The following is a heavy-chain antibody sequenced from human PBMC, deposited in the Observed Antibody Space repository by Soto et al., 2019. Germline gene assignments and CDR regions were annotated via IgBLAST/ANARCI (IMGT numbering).Heavy chain of an antibody. Sequence: RASVKVSCKASGGTFSSYAISWVRQAPGQGLEWMGGIIPIFGTANYAQKFQGRVTITADESTSSAYMELSSLRSEDTAVYYCARDAPAEVGATKRYWGQGNLVDVSS. J-gene: IGHJ4*02. V-gene: IGHV1-69*13. CDR1: GGTFSSYA. CDR2: IIPIFGTA. D-gene: IGHD1-26*01. CDR3: ARDAPAEVGATKRY.